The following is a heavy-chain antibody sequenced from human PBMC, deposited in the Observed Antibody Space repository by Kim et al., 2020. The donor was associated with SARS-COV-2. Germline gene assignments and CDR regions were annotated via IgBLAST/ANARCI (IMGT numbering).Heavy chain of an antibody. V-gene: IGHV3-49*02. J-gene: IGHJ4*02. Sequence: EDAASVKGRFTISRDDSKSIAYLQMNSLKTEDTAVYYCTRDVVATIEFDYWGQGTLVTVSS. D-gene: IGHD5-12*01. CDR3: TRDVVATIEFDY.